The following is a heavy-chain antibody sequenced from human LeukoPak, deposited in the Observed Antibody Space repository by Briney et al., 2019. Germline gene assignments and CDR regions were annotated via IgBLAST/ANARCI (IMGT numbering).Heavy chain of an antibody. CDR3: ARVSPYCNSSNCLAYYYYYMDV. V-gene: IGHV3-74*01. CDR2: INADDNVT. D-gene: IGHD2/OR15-2a*01. Sequence: GGSLRLSCAASGFTFSSYWMHWVRQVPGKGLVWVAGINADDNVTTYADSVKGRFTISRDNAKITLYLQMNSLRAEDTAVYYCARVSPYCNSSNCLAYYYYYMDVWGKGTTVTVSS. CDR1: GFTFSSYW. J-gene: IGHJ6*03.